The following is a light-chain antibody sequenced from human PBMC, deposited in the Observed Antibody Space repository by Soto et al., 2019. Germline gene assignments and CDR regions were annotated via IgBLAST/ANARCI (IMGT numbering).Light chain of an antibody. CDR2: EVS. J-gene: IGLJ2*01. CDR1: SSDVGGYNY. CDR3: SSYADNNNVL. V-gene: IGLV2-8*01. Sequence: QSALTQPPSASGSPGQSVTISCTGTSSDVGGYNYVSWYQQLPGKAPKLMIHEVSKRPSGVPDRFSGSKSGNTASLTVSGLQAEDEADYYCSSYADNNNVLFGGGTKLTVL.